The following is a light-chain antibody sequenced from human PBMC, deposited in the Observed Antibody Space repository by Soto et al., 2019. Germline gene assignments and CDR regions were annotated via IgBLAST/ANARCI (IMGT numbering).Light chain of an antibody. Sequence: EIVLTQSPGTLSLSSGERATLSCRASQSVSSSYLAWYQQKPGQAPRLLVYATPSRPTGIPDRFSGSGSGTDFTLTVRRLEHEDFAVYYCQQYGSSSFTFGQGTKLEIK. V-gene: IGKV3-20*01. CDR2: ATP. CDR3: QQYGSSSFT. J-gene: IGKJ2*01. CDR1: QSVSSSY.